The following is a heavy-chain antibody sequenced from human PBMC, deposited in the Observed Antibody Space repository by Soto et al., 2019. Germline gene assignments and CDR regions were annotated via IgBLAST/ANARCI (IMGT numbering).Heavy chain of an antibody. CDR2: ISGSGGST. CDR1: GFTFSSYA. D-gene: IGHD3-9*01. V-gene: IGHV3-23*01. Sequence: GGSLRLSCAASGFTFSSYAMSWVRQAPGKGLEWVSAISGSGGSTYYADSVKGRFTISRDNSKNTLYLQMNSLRAEDTAGYYCAKDLTGYDAFDIWGQGTMVTVSS. CDR3: AKDLTGYDAFDI. J-gene: IGHJ3*02.